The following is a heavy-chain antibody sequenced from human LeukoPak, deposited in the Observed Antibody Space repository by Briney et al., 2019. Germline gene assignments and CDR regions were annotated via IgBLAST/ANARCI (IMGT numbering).Heavy chain of an antibody. CDR3: TRDLELSAVYYFDS. Sequence: AGGSLRLSCEASGFTFSILPMHWVRQAPGKGLEWVALISSGSEKYYADSVKGRFTISRDNSKNMLYLQMNSLRADDTAVYYCTRDLELSAVYYFDSWGQGTLVIVSS. J-gene: IGHJ4*02. D-gene: IGHD3-3*01. CDR2: ISSGSEK. CDR1: GFTFSILP. V-gene: IGHV3-30*04.